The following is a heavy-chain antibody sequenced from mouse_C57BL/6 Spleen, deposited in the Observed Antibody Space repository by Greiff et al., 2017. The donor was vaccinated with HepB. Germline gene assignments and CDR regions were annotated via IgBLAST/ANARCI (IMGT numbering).Heavy chain of an antibody. Sequence: EVQRVESGGGLVQPGGSMKLSCVASGFTFSNYWMNWVRQSPEKGLEWVAQIRLKSDNYATNYADSVKGRFTISRDDSKSSVYLQMNNLRAEDTGIYYCTDDYDGGWYFDVWGTGTTVTVSS. V-gene: IGHV6-3*01. CDR2: IRLKSDNYAT. J-gene: IGHJ1*03. CDR1: GFTFSNYW. CDR3: TDDYDGGWYFDV. D-gene: IGHD2-4*01.